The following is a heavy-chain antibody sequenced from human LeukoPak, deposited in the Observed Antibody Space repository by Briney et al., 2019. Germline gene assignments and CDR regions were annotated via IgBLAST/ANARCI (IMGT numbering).Heavy chain of an antibody. V-gene: IGHV4-59*08. CDR1: GGSISSYY. D-gene: IGHD3-22*01. Sequence: SETLSLTCTVSGGSISSYYWSWIRQPPRKGLEWIGYIYYSGSTNYNPSLKSRVTISVDTSKNQFSLKLSSVTAADTAVYYCARLGSSGYSGIDYWGQGTLVTVSS. CDR3: ARLGSSGYSGIDY. J-gene: IGHJ4*02. CDR2: IYYSGST.